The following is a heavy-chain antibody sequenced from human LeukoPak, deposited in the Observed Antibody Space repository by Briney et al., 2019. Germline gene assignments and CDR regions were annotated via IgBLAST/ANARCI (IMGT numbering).Heavy chain of an antibody. V-gene: IGHV1-69*13. CDR1: GGTFSSYA. CDR3: ATGGPLEICSSTSCYTGNFDY. CDR2: IIPIFGTA. J-gene: IGHJ4*02. Sequence: ASVKVSCKASGGTFSSYAISWVRQAPGQGLEWMGGIIPIFGTANYAQKFQGRVTITADESTSTAYMELSSLRSEDTAVYYCATGGPLEICSSTSCYTGNFDYWGQGTLVTVSS. D-gene: IGHD2-2*02.